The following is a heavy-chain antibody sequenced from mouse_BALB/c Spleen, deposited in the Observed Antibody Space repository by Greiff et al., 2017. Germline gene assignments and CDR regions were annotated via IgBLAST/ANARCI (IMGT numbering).Heavy chain of an antibody. V-gene: IGHV5-17*02. Sequence: EVKVVESGGGLVQPGGSRKLSCAASGFTFSSFGMHWVRQAPEKGLEWVAYISSGSSTIYYADTVKGRFTISRDNPKNTLFLQMTSLRSEDTAMYYCARGVYAMDYWGQGTSVTVSS. J-gene: IGHJ4*01. CDR1: GFTFSSFG. CDR2: ISSGSSTI. CDR3: ARGVYAMDY.